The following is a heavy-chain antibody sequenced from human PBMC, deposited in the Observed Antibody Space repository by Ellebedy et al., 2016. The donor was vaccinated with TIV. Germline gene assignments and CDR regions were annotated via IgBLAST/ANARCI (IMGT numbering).Heavy chain of an antibody. Sequence: GESLKISCKGSGYSFTSYWIGWVRQMPGKGLEWMGIIYPGDSDTRYSPSFQGQVTISADKSISTAYLQWSSLKASDTAMYYCARHTPVYDFWSGSPEYNWFDPWGQGTLVTVSS. V-gene: IGHV5-51*01. CDR2: IYPGDSDT. CDR3: ARHTPVYDFWSGSPEYNWFDP. J-gene: IGHJ5*02. CDR1: GYSFTSYW. D-gene: IGHD3-3*01.